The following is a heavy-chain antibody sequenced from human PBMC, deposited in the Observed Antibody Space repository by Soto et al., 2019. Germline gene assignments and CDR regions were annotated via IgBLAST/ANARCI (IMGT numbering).Heavy chain of an antibody. V-gene: IGHV3-23*01. J-gene: IGHJ4*02. CDR3: AKRATGTDFDY. CDR1: GFTFSSYA. D-gene: IGHD1-1*01. CDR2: ISGSGDST. Sequence: EVQLLESGGGLVQPGGSLRLSCAASGFTFSSYAMSWVRQAPGKGLEWVSVISGSGDSTYYADSVKGLFTISRDNSKNTLYRQMNSLRAEDTAVYYCAKRATGTDFDYWGQGTLVTVSS.